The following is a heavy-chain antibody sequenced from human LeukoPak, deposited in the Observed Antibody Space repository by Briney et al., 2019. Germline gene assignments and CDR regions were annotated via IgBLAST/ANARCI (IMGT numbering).Heavy chain of an antibody. Sequence: PSETLSLTCTVSGGSISSYYWSWIRQPPGKGLERIGYIYYSGSTNYNPSLKSRVTISVDTSKNQFSLKLSSVTAADTAVYYCARDRGELDFDYWGQGTLVTVSS. D-gene: IGHD1-7*01. CDR2: IYYSGST. J-gene: IGHJ4*02. V-gene: IGHV4-59*01. CDR1: GGSISSYY. CDR3: ARDRGELDFDY.